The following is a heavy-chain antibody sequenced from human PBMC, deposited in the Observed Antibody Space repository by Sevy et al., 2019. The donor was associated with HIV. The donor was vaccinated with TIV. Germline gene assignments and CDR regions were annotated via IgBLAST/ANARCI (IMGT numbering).Heavy chain of an antibody. J-gene: IGHJ4*02. Sequence: GGSLRLSCAASGFTFSSYGMHWVRQAPGKGLEWVAVISYDGSNKYYADSVKGRFTISRDNSKNTLFLQMNSLRAEDTSVYYCGKDIASGGDDYWGQGTLVTVSS. CDR3: GKDIASGGDDY. CDR2: ISYDGSNK. D-gene: IGHD6-13*01. V-gene: IGHV3-30*18. CDR1: GFTFSSYG.